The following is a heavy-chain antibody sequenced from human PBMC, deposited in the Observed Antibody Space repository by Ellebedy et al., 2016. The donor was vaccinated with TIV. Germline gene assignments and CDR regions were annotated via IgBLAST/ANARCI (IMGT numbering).Heavy chain of an antibody. J-gene: IGHJ4*02. CDR2: LSHTDRA. CDR1: GGSLSNYY. V-gene: IGHV4-59*01. Sequence: SETLSLXXAVYGGSLSNYYWGWIRQPPGKGLEWLGYLSHTDRASYNPSLKSRVTISGDKSKNQFSLILTSVTAADTAVYYCARGDIAVAVAFDFWGPGTLVTVSS. D-gene: IGHD6-19*01. CDR3: ARGDIAVAVAFDF.